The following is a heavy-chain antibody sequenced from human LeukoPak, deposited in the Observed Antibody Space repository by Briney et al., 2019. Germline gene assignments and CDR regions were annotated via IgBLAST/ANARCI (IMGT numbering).Heavy chain of an antibody. CDR3: ARHYGP. CDR1: GVSISSGGYS. V-gene: IGHV4-30-2*01. J-gene: IGHJ4*02. D-gene: IGHD3-16*01. CDR2: IYHSGST. Sequence: SQTLSLTCAVSGVSISSGGYSWSWIRQPPGKGLEWIGYIYHSGSTYYNPSLKSRVTISVDRSKNQFSLKLNSVTATDTAVYYCARHYGPWGQGTLATVSS.